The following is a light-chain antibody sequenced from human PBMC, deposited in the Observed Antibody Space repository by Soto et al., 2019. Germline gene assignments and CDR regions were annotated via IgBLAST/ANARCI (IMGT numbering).Light chain of an antibody. CDR1: QSVSSTN. Sequence: ENVFTRSPGTPSLSPGDKATLSCRASQSVSSTNLAWYQQKPGQAPRLLIYGASSRATGIPDRFSGSGSETDFTLTISRLEPEDFAVYFCQQYGNSPWTFGQGTKVDI. V-gene: IGKV3-20*01. CDR2: GAS. J-gene: IGKJ1*01. CDR3: QQYGNSPWT.